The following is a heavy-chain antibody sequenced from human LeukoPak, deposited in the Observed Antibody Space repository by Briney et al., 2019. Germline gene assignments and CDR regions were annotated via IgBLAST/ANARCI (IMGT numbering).Heavy chain of an antibody. J-gene: IGHJ4*02. Sequence: PSETLSLTCTVSGGSISSGGYYWSWIRQPPGKGLEWIGYIYHSGSTYYNPSLKSRVTISVDRSKNQFSLKLSSVTAADTAVYYCARDPASYSSDFDYWGQGTLVTVSS. CDR1: GGSISSGGYY. CDR3: ARDPASYSSDFDY. D-gene: IGHD6-19*01. CDR2: IYHSGST. V-gene: IGHV4-30-2*01.